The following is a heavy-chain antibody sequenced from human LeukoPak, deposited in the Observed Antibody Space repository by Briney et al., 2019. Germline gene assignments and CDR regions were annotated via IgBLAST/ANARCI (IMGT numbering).Heavy chain of an antibody. V-gene: IGHV5-51*01. D-gene: IGHD3-10*01. J-gene: IGHJ6*02. CDR3: ARLLDYYGSGNFYGMGV. CDR2: IYPGDSDT. CDR1: GYSFTSYW. Sequence: GESLQISCKGSGYSFTSYWIGWVRRMPGKGLEWMGIIYPGDSDTRYSPSFQGQVTISADKSISTAYLHWSSLKASDTAMYYCARLLDYYGSGNFYGMGVWGQGTTVTVSS.